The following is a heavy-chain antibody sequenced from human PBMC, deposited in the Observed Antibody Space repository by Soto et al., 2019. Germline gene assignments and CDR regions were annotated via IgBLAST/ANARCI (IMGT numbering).Heavy chain of an antibody. D-gene: IGHD6-6*01. J-gene: IGHJ4*02. CDR3: ARGGIAARYSFDY. CDR1: GGSISSYY. Sequence: WETLSLTCTVSGGSISSYYWSWIRQPPGKGLEWIGYIYYSGSTNYNPSLKSRVTISVDTSKNQFSLKLSSVTAADTAVYYCARGGIAARYSFDYWGQGTLVTVSS. V-gene: IGHV4-59*01. CDR2: IYYSGST.